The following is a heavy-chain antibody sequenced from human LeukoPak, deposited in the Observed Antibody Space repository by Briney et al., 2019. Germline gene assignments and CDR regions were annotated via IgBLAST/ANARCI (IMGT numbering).Heavy chain of an antibody. J-gene: IGHJ5*02. Sequence: GGSLRLSCAASGFTFSSYWMSWVRQAPGKGLEWVANIKQDGSEKYYVDSVQGRFTISRDTAKNSLYLQMNTLRAEDTAVYYCARGSGFYSWFDPWGQGTLVTVSS. CDR2: IKQDGSEK. D-gene: IGHD3-22*01. CDR1: GFTFSSYW. V-gene: IGHV3-7*04. CDR3: ARGSGFYSWFDP.